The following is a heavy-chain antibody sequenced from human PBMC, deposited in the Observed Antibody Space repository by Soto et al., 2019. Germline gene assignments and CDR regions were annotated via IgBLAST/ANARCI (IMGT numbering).Heavy chain of an antibody. Sequence: LSLTCAVYGGSLSGDYCSWIRQPPGKGLEWIGEINHSGSTNDNPSVKSRVTISVDTSKNQFSLKLSSVTAADTAIYYCEKGRNYAFWSDTYTGYYFDYWGQGTLVTVSS. CDR2: INHSGST. V-gene: IGHV4-34*01. J-gene: IGHJ4*02. D-gene: IGHD3-3*01. CDR1: GGSLSGDY. CDR3: EKGRNYAFWSDTYTGYYFDY.